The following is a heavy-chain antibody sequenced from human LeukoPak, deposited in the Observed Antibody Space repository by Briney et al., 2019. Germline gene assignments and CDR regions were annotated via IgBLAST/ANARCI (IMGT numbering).Heavy chain of an antibody. V-gene: IGHV1-69*13. CDR1: GGTFSSYA. J-gene: IGHJ6*02. D-gene: IGHD5-24*01. CDR3: ARRMRRDGYNLGYYYYGMDV. CDR2: IIPIFGTA. Sequence: VASVKVSCKASGGTFSSYAISWVRQAPGQGLEWMGGIIPIFGTANYAQKFQGRVTITADESTSTAYMELSSLRSEDTAVYYCARRMRRDGYNLGYYYYGMDVWGQGTTVTVSS.